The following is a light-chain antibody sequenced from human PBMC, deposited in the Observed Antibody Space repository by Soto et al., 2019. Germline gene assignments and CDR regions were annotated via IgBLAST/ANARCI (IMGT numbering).Light chain of an antibody. Sequence: QSALTQPASVSGSPGQSITISCTGTSSDVGGYNFVSWYQQHPGKVPKLMIFDVNRRPSGVSDRFSGSKSGNSASLTISGLQAEDEGDYYCCSYTSSSTHVFGSGTKLTVL. CDR1: SSDVGGYNF. J-gene: IGLJ1*01. V-gene: IGLV2-14*03. CDR2: DVN. CDR3: CSYTSSSTHV.